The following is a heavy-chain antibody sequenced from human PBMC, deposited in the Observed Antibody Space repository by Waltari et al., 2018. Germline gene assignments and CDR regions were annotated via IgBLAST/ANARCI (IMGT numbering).Heavy chain of an antibody. CDR2: IYHTGTT. V-gene: IGHV4-38-2*02. Sequence: QVQLQESGPGLVKPSETLSLTCTVPNYSITRGYFWGWIRQSPGKGLEWIGSIYHTGTTYFNPSLKSRVTISIDTSKKQFSLRLRSVTAADTGVYFCARDKGFYDVLPGRGWFDPWGQGTLVTVSS. D-gene: IGHD3-9*01. CDR3: ARDKGFYDVLPGRGWFDP. J-gene: IGHJ5*02. CDR1: NYSITRGYF.